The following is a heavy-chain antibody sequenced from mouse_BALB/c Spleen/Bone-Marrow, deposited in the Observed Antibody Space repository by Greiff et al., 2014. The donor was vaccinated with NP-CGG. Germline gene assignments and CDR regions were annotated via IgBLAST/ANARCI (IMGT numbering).Heavy chain of an antibody. CDR3: AKKDYGSSSSDY. J-gene: IGHJ2*01. CDR1: GYSFTDSN. V-gene: IGHV1-39*01. CDR2: IDPYYGGT. Sequence: VQLKESXPELEKPGASVKISCKASGYSFTDSNMNWVKQSNGKNLEWIGNIDPYYGGTSYSQKFKGKATLTVDKSSSTAYMQLRSLTSEDSAVYYCAKKDYGSSSSDYWGQGTTLTVSS. D-gene: IGHD1-1*01.